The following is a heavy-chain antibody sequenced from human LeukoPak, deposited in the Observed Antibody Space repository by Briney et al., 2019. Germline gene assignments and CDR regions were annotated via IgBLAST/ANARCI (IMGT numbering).Heavy chain of an antibody. Sequence: ASVKVSCKASGYSFTDYYLHWVRPAPGQGLEWMGWINPDSGGTNYAQKFQGGVTMTRDTSIRTVYMYLSRLRSDDAAIYYCTREVRVGNWFDSWGQGALVSVSS. CDR2: INPDSGGT. J-gene: IGHJ5*01. D-gene: IGHD2-15*01. V-gene: IGHV1-2*02. CDR3: TREVRVGNWFDS. CDR1: GYSFTDYY.